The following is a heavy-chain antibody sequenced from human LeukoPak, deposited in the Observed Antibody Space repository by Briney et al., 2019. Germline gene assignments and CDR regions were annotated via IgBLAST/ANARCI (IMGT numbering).Heavy chain of an antibody. CDR2: MSPNSGDT. V-gene: IGHV1-8*01. J-gene: IGHJ4*02. CDR1: GYTFTSYD. CDR3: ARGPPNWGYDY. D-gene: IGHD7-27*01. Sequence: ASVKVSCKASGYTFTSYDFDWVRQANGQLPERMGWMSPNSGDTGYAQTFQDRVTMTRNTSISTAYMEMSSLRSDDTAVYYCARGPPNWGYDYWGPGTLVTVSS.